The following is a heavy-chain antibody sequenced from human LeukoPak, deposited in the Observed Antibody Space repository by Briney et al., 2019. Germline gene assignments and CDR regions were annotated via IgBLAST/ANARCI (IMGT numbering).Heavy chain of an antibody. D-gene: IGHD1-26*01. CDR2: INWNGGST. CDR3: ARGGVGANLGRDYYGMDV. CDR1: GFTFDDYG. J-gene: IGHJ6*02. Sequence: RTGGSLRLSCAASGFTFDDYGMSWVRQAPGKGLEWVSGINWNGGSTGYADSVKGRFTISRDNAKNSLYLQMNSLRAEDTAVYYCARGGVGANLGRDYYGMDVWGQGTTVTVPS. V-gene: IGHV3-20*04.